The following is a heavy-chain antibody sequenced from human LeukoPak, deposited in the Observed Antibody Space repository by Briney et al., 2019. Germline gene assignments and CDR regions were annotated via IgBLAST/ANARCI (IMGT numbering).Heavy chain of an antibody. CDR3: AKAPHYDILTGYYPHYYYYYYMDV. CDR2: ISGSGGST. D-gene: IGHD3-9*01. Sequence: HPGGSLRLSGAASGFTFSSYAMSWVRQAPGKGLEWVSAISGSGGSTYYADSVKGRFTISRDNSKNTLYLQMNSLRAEDTAVYYCAKAPHYDILTGYYPHYYYYYYMDVWGKGTTVTVSS. CDR1: GFTFSSYA. V-gene: IGHV3-23*01. J-gene: IGHJ6*03.